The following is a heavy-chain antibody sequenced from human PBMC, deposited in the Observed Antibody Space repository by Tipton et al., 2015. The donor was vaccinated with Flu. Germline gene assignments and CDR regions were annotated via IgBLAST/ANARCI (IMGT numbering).Heavy chain of an antibody. J-gene: IGHJ5*01. Sequence: TLSLTCAVYGGSFSGYYWSWIRQPPGKGLEWIGEINHSGSTNYNPSLKSRVTTSVDTSKNQISLKLSSVTAADTAVYYCARRDYSNYVSDPKNWFDSWGQGTLVTVSS. CDR1: GGSFSGYY. V-gene: IGHV4-34*01. CDR2: INHSGST. D-gene: IGHD4-11*01. CDR3: ARRDYSNYVSDPKNWFDS.